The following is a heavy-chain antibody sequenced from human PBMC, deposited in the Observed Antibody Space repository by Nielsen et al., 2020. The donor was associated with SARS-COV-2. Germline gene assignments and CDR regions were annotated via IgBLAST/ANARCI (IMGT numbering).Heavy chain of an antibody. CDR3: ARDYFGDYLDGFDI. Sequence: GSLRLSCTVSGGSISSYYWSWIRQPPGKGLEWIGYIYYSGSTNYNPSLKSRVTISVDTSKNQFSLKLSSVTAADTAVYYCARDYFGDYLDGFDIWGQGTLVTVSS. V-gene: IGHV4-59*01. CDR2: IYYSGST. D-gene: IGHD4-17*01. CDR1: GGSISSYY. J-gene: IGHJ3*02.